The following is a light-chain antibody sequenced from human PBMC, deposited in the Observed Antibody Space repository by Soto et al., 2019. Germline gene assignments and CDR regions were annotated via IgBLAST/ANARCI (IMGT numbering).Light chain of an antibody. CDR1: QSVLYSSNNKNY. J-gene: IGKJ2*01. CDR3: QQYYSTPYT. CDR2: WAS. V-gene: IGKV4-1*01. Sequence: DIVMTQSPDSLAVSLGEGATINCKSSQSVLYSSNNKNYLAWYQQKPGQPPKLLIYWASTRESGVPDRFSGSGSGTDFTLPISSLQAEDVAVYSCQQYYSTPYTFGQGTKLEIK.